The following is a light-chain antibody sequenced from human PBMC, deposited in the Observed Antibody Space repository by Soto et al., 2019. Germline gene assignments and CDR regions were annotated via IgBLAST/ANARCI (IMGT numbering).Light chain of an antibody. J-gene: IGKJ1*01. CDR2: AAS. V-gene: IGKV1-39*01. Sequence: DIQMTQSPSYLSPSVGDSVTITCRASQSISSYLNWYQQKPGKAPKXLIYAASSLQSGVPSRFSGSGSGTDLTITISSLQPEDFATYYCQQSYSTPRTFGQGTKVDIK. CDR1: QSISSY. CDR3: QQSYSTPRT.